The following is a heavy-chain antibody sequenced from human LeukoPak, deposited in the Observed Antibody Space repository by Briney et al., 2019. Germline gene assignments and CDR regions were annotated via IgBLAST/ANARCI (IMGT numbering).Heavy chain of an antibody. CDR1: GFTFSSYG. V-gene: IGHV3-30*02. D-gene: IGHD2-15*01. J-gene: IGHJ4*02. Sequence: GGSLRLSCAASGFTFSSYGMHWVRQAPGKGLEWLAFIRYDGSNKYYADSVKGRFTISRDNSKNTLYLQMNSLRAEDTAVYYCAKDPRVVAATTPGYWGQGTLVTVSS. CDR3: AKDPRVVAATTPGY. CDR2: IRYDGSNK.